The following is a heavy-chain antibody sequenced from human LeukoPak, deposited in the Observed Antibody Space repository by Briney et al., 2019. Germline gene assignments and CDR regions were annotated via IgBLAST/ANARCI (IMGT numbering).Heavy chain of an antibody. CDR3: ARHTDIAPLSSLKY. V-gene: IGHV4-59*08. CDR2: IYYSGST. J-gene: IGHJ4*02. D-gene: IGHD6-13*01. CDR1: GGSISSYY. Sequence: SETLSLTCTVSGGSISSYYWSWIRQPPGKGLEWIGYIYYSGSTNYNPSLKSRVTISVDTSKNQFPLKLSSVTAADTAVYYCARHTDIAPLSSLKYWGQGTLVTVSS.